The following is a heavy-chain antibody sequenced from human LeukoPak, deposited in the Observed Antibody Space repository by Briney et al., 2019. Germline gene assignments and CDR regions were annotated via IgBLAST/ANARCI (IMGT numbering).Heavy chain of an antibody. V-gene: IGHV4-38-2*01. CDR1: GYSISSGYY. Sequence: SETLSLTCAVSGYSISSGYYWGWIRQPPGKGLEWIGSIYHSGSTYYSPSLKSRVTISVDTSKNQFSLKLSSVTAADTAVYYCARHFKYSGYGLHFDYWGQGTLVTVSS. D-gene: IGHD5-12*01. J-gene: IGHJ4*02. CDR2: IYHSGST. CDR3: ARHFKYSGYGLHFDY.